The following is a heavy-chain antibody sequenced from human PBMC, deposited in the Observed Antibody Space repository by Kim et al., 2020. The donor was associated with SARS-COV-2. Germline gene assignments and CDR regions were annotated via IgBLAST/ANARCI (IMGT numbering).Heavy chain of an antibody. V-gene: IGHV3-49*02. Sequence: VKGRFTISRDDSKSIAYLQMNSLKTEDTAVYYCTRVQVGGSYQKRKAFDYWGQGTLVTVSS. CDR3: TRVQVGGSYQKRKAFDY. D-gene: IGHD1-26*01. J-gene: IGHJ4*02.